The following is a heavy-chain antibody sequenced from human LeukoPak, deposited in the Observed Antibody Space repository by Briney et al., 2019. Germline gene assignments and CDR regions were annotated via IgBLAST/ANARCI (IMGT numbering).Heavy chain of an antibody. V-gene: IGHV3-48*04. J-gene: IGHJ6*04. CDR1: AFPFSSHG. Sequence: PGGSLRLSCAGSAFPFSSHGMNWVRQAPGKGLEWVSYISSSGSTIYYADSVKGRFTISRDNAKNSLYLQMNSLRAEDTAVYYCAELGITMIGGVWGKGTTVTISS. CDR3: AELGITMIGGV. CDR2: ISSSGSTI. D-gene: IGHD3-10*02.